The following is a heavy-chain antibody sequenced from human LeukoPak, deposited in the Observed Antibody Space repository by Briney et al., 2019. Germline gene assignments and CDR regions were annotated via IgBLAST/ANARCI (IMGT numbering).Heavy chain of an antibody. J-gene: IGHJ6*02. CDR1: GGTFSSYA. CDR3: ARYGDYSNYYYYGMDV. CDR2: IIPIFGTA. D-gene: IGHD4-11*01. Sequence: ASVKVSCKASGGTFSSYAISWVRQAPGQGLEWMGGIIPIFGTANYAQKSQGRVTITADESTSTAYMELSSLRSEDTAVYYCARYGDYSNYYYYGMDVWGQGTTVTVSS. V-gene: IGHV1-69*13.